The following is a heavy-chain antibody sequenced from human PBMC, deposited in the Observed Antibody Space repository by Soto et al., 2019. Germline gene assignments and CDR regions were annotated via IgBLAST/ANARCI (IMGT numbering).Heavy chain of an antibody. Sequence: ESGGGVVQPGRSLRLSCAASGFIFSSNGMHWVRQAPGKGLEWVALIWYDGTNKYYADSVKGRFIVSRDNSQKTLYLQMNSLRVEDTAVYYCAGGQGSDYIAAWGQGTMVTVSS. CDR3: AGGQGSDYIAA. D-gene: IGHD3-10*01. J-gene: IGHJ3*01. V-gene: IGHV3-33*01. CDR1: GFIFSSNG. CDR2: IWYDGTNK.